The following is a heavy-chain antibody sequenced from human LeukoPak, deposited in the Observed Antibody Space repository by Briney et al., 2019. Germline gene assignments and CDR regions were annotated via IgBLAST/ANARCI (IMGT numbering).Heavy chain of an antibody. V-gene: IGHV3-53*01. CDR2: IYSGGST. D-gene: IGHD6-25*01. J-gene: IGHJ6*03. CDR3: ARAAANYYYYYMDV. CDR1: GFTVSSNY. Sequence: GGSLRLSCAASGFTVSSNYMSWVRQAPGKGLEWVSVIYSGGSTYYADSVKDRFTISRDNSKNTLYLQMNSLRAEDTAVYYCARAAANYYYYYMDVWGKGTTVTVSS.